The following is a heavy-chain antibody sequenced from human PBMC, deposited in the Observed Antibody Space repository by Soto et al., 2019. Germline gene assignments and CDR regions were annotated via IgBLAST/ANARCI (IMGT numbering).Heavy chain of an antibody. CDR2: INPNSGGT. V-gene: IGHV1-2*04. D-gene: IGHD3-22*01. J-gene: IGHJ4*02. CDR1: GYTFTGYY. CDR3: ARGYDSSGPPEYYFDY. Sequence: GASVKVSCKASGYTFTGYYMHWVRQAPGQGLEWMGWINPNSGGTNYAQKFQGWVTMTRDTSISTAYMELSRLRSDDTAVYYCARGYDSSGPPEYYFDYWGQGTLVTVSS.